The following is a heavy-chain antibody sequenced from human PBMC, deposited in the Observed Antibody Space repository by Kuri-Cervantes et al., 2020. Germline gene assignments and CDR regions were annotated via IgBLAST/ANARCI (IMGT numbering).Heavy chain of an antibody. CDR3: ARDYVLRYFDWSLNGMDV. V-gene: IGHV3-33*01. Sequence: GGSLRLSCAASGFTFSSYGMHWVRQAPGKGLEWVAVIWYDGSNKYYADSVKGRFTISRDNSKNTLYLQMNSLRAEDTAVYYYARDYVLRYFDWSLNGMDVWGQGTTVTVSS. CDR2: IWYDGSNK. CDR1: GFTFSSYG. J-gene: IGHJ6*02. D-gene: IGHD3-9*01.